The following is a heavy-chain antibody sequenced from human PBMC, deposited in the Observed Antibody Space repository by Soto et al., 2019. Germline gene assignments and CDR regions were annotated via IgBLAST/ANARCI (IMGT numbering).Heavy chain of an antibody. D-gene: IGHD2-15*01. CDR1: GFNFNNYA. J-gene: IGHJ5*02. Sequence: QVQLVESGGGVVQPGRSLRLSCAASGFNFNNYAINWVRQAPGKGLEWVAIISYTGTNTYYADSVKGRFTISRDNSKNTLYRQMDSLTSEDTAVYYCARDRRVGAATGWFDPWGQGTLVTVSS. CDR2: ISYTGTNT. V-gene: IGHV3-30-3*01. CDR3: ARDRRVGAATGWFDP.